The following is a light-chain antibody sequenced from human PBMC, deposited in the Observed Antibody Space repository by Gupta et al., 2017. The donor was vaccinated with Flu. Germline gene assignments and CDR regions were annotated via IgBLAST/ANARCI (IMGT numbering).Light chain of an antibody. CDR1: QSVNSDY. J-gene: IGKJ2*01. CDR2: GAS. V-gene: IGKV3-20*01. CDR3: QQEGNSPHN. Sequence: DIVLTQSPGTLSLSPGDRASLSCRASQSVNSDYLAWFQQKPGQAPRLLIHGASTRATGIPDRFSGSGSGTDFTLTISRLEPEDFVVYYCQQEGNSPHNFGQGTMLEIK.